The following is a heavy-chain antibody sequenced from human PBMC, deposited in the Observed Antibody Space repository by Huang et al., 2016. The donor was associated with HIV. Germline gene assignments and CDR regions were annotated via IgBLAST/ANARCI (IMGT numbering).Heavy chain of an antibody. Sequence: QVQLVQSGAEVKKPGASVRVSCKTSGYSFTNYDINWVRRAPGQGLEWVGWMVPNRGKTAYAQKFQGRVTLTRDTPTGTADMDLRSLRSDDTAVYFCARLTSGWYQDYWGQGTLVTVSS. CDR3: ARLTSGWYQDY. V-gene: IGHV1-8*01. CDR2: MVPNRGKT. CDR1: GYSFTNYD. J-gene: IGHJ4*02. D-gene: IGHD6-19*01.